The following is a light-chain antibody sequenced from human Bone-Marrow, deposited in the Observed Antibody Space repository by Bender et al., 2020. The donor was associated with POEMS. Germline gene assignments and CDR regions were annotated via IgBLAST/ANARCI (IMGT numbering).Light chain of an antibody. CDR2: GTN. CDR3: NSRDSSGNQLI. V-gene: IGLV3-19*01. Sequence: SSDLTQDPAVSVALGQTVRITCQGDSLGIYYASWYQQKPGQAPVLVVYGTNNRPSGIPDRFSGSRSGNSASLTISGAEAEDEADYYSNSRDSSGNQLIFGGGTRLTVL. CDR1: SLGIYY. J-gene: IGLJ2*01.